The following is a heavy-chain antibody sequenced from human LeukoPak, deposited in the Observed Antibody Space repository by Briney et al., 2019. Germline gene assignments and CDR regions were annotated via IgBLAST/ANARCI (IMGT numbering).Heavy chain of an antibody. Sequence: PGRSLRLSCAASGFTFDDYAMHWVRQAPGKGLEWVSGISWNSGSIDYADSVKGRFTISRDNAKNSLYLQMNSLRAEGTALYYCAPGGAGAGGWFDPWGQGTLVTVSS. D-gene: IGHD6-19*01. CDR3: APGGAGAGGWFDP. J-gene: IGHJ5*02. CDR2: ISWNSGSI. V-gene: IGHV3-9*01. CDR1: GFTFDDYA.